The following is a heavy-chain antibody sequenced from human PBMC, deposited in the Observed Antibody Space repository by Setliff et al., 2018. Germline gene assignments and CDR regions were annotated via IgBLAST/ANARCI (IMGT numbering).Heavy chain of an antibody. CDR3: ARAPQYSNFWYALSWFDP. D-gene: IGHD3-3*01. V-gene: IGHV4-34*13. J-gene: IGHJ5*02. Sequence: WVRQMPGKGLEWMGHIDPSGNTNYHPSLRSRVTISRDTSKNQFSLKLTSVTAADTAVYYCARAPQYSNFWYALSWFDPWGQGTLVTVSS. CDR2: IDPSGNT.